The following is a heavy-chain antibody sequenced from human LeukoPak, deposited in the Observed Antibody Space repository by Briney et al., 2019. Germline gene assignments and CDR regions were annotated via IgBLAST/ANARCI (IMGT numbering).Heavy chain of an antibody. D-gene: IGHD3-3*01. Sequence: GGSLRLSCAASGFIFTNYFMSWVRQAPGKGLEWVASIKHDGSGKYYVDSVRGRFTISRDNTMNSLYLQMSSLRAEDTAVYYCATDRGWRTSGYYLYYFEYWDQGTLVTVSS. J-gene: IGHJ4*02. CDR1: GFIFTNYF. CDR2: IKHDGSGK. V-gene: IGHV3-7*01. CDR3: ATDRGWRTSGYYLYYFEY.